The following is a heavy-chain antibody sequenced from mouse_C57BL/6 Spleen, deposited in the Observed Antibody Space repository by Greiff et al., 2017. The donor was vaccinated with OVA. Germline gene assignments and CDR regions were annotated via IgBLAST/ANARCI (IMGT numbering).Heavy chain of an antibody. V-gene: IGHV1-52*01. CDR2: IDPSDSET. CDR3: AREGITTRAMDY. J-gene: IGHJ4*01. CDR1: GYTFTSYW. D-gene: IGHD1-1*01. Sequence: QVQLQQPGAELVKPGSSVKLSCKASGYTFTSYWMHWVKQRPIQGLEWIGNIDPSDSETHYNQKFKDKATLTVDKSSSTADMQLSSLTSEDSAVYYCAREGITTRAMDYWGQGTSVTVSS.